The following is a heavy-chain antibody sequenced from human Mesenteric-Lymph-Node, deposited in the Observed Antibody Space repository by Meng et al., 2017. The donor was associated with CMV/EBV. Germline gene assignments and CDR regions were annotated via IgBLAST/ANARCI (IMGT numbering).Heavy chain of an antibody. D-gene: IGHD6-6*01. CDR2: IKQDGSEK. CDR3: ARGKYSSSSAFDY. CDR1: GFTFSSYW. Sequence: GESLKISCAASGFTFSSYWMSWVRQALGKGLEWVANIKQDGSEKYYVDSVKGRFTISRDNAKNSLYLQMNSLRAEDTAVYYCARGKYSSSSAFDYWGQGTLVTVSS. V-gene: IGHV3-7*01. J-gene: IGHJ4*02.